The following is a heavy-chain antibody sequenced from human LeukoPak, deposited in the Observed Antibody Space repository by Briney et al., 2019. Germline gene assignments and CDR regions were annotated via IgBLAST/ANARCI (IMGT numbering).Heavy chain of an antibody. CDR1: GYTFTSYG. J-gene: IGHJ5*02. CDR3: ARGVKITMIVVVIPTVP. V-gene: IGHV1-8*02. CDR2: MNPNSGNT. D-gene: IGHD3-22*01. Sequence: ASVKVSCKASGYTFTSYGINWVRQATGQGLEWMGWMNPNSGNTGYAQKFQGRVTMTRNTSISTAYMELSSLRSEDTAVYYCARGVKITMIVVVIPTVPWGQGTLVTVSS.